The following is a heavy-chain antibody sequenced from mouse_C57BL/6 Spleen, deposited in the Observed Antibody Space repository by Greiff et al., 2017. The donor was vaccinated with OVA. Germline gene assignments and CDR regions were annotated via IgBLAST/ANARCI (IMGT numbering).Heavy chain of an antibody. CDR3: ARYTTVVATEAMDY. CDR1: GYTFTSYW. Sequence: QVQLQQPGAELVKPGASVKLSCKASGYTFTSYWTHWVKQRPGQGLEWIGMIHPNSGSTNYNEKFKSKATLTVDKSSSTAYMQLSSLTSEDSAVYYCARYTTVVATEAMDYWGQGTSVTVSS. V-gene: IGHV1-64*01. J-gene: IGHJ4*01. CDR2: IHPNSGST. D-gene: IGHD1-1*01.